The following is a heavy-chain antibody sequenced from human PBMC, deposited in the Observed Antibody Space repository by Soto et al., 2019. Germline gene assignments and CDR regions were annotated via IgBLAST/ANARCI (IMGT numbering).Heavy chain of an antibody. Sequence: QVQLVESGGGVVQPGRSLRLSCAASGFTFSSYGMHWVRQAPGKGLEWVAVISYDGSNKYYADSVKGRFTISRDNSKNTLYLQMNSLRAEDTAVYYCAKEANYYGSSGPAGDWYFDLWGRGTLVTVSS. CDR2: ISYDGSNK. CDR3: AKEANYYGSSGPAGDWYFDL. D-gene: IGHD3-22*01. J-gene: IGHJ2*01. V-gene: IGHV3-30*18. CDR1: GFTFSSYG.